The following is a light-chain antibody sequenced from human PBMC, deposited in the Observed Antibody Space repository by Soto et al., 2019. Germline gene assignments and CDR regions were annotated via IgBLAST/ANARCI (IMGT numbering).Light chain of an antibody. CDR3: LQYNGNSGT. V-gene: IGKV1-13*02. CDR2: DAS. J-gene: IGKJ1*01. CDR1: QGINTF. Sequence: AIQLTRSPSSVAASVGDSVTITCRASQGINTFLAWYQHKPGEAPRLLIFDASNLESGVPSRFSGSGSGADFNLTISSLQPDDFATYYCLQYNGNSGTFGQGTKVDIK.